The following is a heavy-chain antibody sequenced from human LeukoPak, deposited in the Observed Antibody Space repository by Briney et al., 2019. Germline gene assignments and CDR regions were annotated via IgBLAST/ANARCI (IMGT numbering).Heavy chain of an antibody. CDR2: IDPSDSYT. V-gene: IGHV5-10-1*01. D-gene: IGHD2-15*01. CDR3: ARRAKSYCSGGSCYLDY. J-gene: IGHJ4*02. Sequence: SMRISCEGCGYSVISYCICWARQMPGILLHHQGRIDPSDSYTNYSPWFQGHVTISAVTFISTAYLQWSSLKASDTAMYYCARRAKSYCSGGSCYLDYWGQGTLVTVSS. CDR1: GYSVISYC.